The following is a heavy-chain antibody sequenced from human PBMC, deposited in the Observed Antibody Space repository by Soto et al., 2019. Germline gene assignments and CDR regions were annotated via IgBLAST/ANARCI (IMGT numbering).Heavy chain of an antibody. CDR1: GLTFNYAW. Sequence: EVQLVESGGGVVKPGGSLRLSCAASGLTFNYAWMHWVRQAPGKGLEWVGRIKSKIDGGTTDYAAPVKGRFTISRDDPRDTLFLQMNSLQTEDTAEYYCTIMYSSGGAFDYLGQGALVTVSS. D-gene: IGHD3-22*01. CDR2: IKSKIDGGTT. CDR3: TIMYSSGGAFDY. V-gene: IGHV3-15*07. J-gene: IGHJ4*02.